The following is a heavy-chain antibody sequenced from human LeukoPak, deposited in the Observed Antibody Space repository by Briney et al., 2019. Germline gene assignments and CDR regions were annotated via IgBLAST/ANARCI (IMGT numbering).Heavy chain of an antibody. Sequence: GGSLRLSCSASGFTFSSYNMNWVRQAPGKGLEWVSYISSSGSTKYYADSVKGRFTISRDNAKNSLYLQMNSLRAEDTAVYYCARDQRSSGYHQFDYWGQGTLVTVSS. V-gene: IGHV3-48*03. CDR2: ISSSGSTK. CDR3: ARDQRSSGYHQFDY. CDR1: GFTFSSYN. J-gene: IGHJ4*02. D-gene: IGHD3-22*01.